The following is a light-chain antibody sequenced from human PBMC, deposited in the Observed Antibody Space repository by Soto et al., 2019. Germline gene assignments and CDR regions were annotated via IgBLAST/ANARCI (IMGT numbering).Light chain of an antibody. CDR3: QQYNSYWT. CDR1: QRISNW. V-gene: IGKV1-5*01. Sequence: DIQMTQSPSTLSASVGDRVTIACRASQRISNWVAWYQQKPGKAPKLLIYHASILESGVPSRFIGSGSGTEFTLTISSLQPDDFATYYCQQYNSYWTFGQGTKVDIK. J-gene: IGKJ1*01. CDR2: HAS.